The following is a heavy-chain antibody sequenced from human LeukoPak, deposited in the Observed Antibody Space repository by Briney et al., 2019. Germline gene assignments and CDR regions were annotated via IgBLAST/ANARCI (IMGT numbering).Heavy chain of an antibody. CDR1: GFTFADYA. V-gene: IGHV3-74*01. Sequence: GGSLRLSCAASGFTFADYAMTWVRQAPGKGLVWVSHINSDGSITSYADSVKGRFTISRDNAKNTLYLQMNSLRAEDTAVYYCARDAVDTANAVWGQGTTVTVSS. D-gene: IGHD5-18*01. CDR2: INSDGSIT. CDR3: ARDAVDTANAV. J-gene: IGHJ6*02.